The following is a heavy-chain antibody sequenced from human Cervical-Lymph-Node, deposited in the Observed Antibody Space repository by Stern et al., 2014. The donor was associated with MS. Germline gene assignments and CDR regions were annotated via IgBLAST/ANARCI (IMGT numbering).Heavy chain of an antibody. Sequence: QVQLVQSGAEVKKPGSSVKVSCKASGGTFSSYAISWVRQAPGQGLEWMGGIIPIFGTANYAQKFQGRVTITADESTSTAYRELSSLRSEDTAVYYCARVLRWELLDEYGWFAPWGQGTLVTVSS. CDR1: GGTFSSYA. CDR3: ARVLRWELLDEYGWFAP. V-gene: IGHV1-69*12. CDR2: IIPIFGTA. D-gene: IGHD1-26*01. J-gene: IGHJ5*02.